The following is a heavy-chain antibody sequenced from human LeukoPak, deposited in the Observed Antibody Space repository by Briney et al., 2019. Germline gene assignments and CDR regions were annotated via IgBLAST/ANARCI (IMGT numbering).Heavy chain of an antibody. CDR3: ARDAGGLFDY. D-gene: IGHD3-10*01. V-gene: IGHV4-59*01. CDR1: GGSISSYY. Sequence: SGTLSLTCTVSGGSISSYYWSWIRQPPGKGLEWIGYIYYSGSTNYNPSLKSRVTISVDTSKNQFSLKLSSVTAADTAVYYCARDAGGLFDYWGQGTLVTVSS. J-gene: IGHJ4*02. CDR2: IYYSGST.